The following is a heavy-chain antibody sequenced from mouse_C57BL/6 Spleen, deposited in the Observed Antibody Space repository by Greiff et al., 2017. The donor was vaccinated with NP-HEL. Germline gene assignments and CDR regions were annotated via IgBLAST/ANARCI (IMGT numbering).Heavy chain of an antibody. CDR2: INPSSGYT. CDR3: ARLGDYSNLCYFDY. J-gene: IGHJ2*01. CDR1: GYTFTSYT. D-gene: IGHD2-5*01. Sequence: QVQLKQSGAELARPGASVKMSCKASGYTFTSYTMHWVKQRPGQGLEWIGYINPSSGYTKYNQKFKDKATLTADKSSSTAYMQLSSLTSEDSAVYYCARLGDYSNLCYFDYWGQGTTLTVSS. V-gene: IGHV1-4*01.